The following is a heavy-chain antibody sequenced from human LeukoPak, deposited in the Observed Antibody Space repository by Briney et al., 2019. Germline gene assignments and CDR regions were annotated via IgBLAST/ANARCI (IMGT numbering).Heavy chain of an antibody. CDR2: ITPNSGGT. CDR3: ARADGDYGRGIDN. D-gene: IGHD4-17*01. V-gene: IGHV1-2*06. Sequence: ASVKVSCKASGYTFTGYYMHWMRQAPGQGLEWMGRITPNSGGTKYAQEFQGRVTMTRDTSISTAYMEMSRLRFDDTAVCYCARADGDYGRGIDNWGQGTLVTVSS. J-gene: IGHJ4*02. CDR1: GYTFTGYY.